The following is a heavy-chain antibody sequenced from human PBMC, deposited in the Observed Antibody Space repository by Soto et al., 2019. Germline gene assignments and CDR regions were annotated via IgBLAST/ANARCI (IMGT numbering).Heavy chain of an antibody. D-gene: IGHD5-18*01. CDR1: GGSFSCYY. CDR3: ARRGDTAMVYFDY. CDR2: INHSGST. Sequence: PSETLSLTCAVYGGSFSCYYWSWIRQPPGKGLEWIGEINHSGSTNYNPSLKSRVTISVDTSKNQFSLKLSSVTAADTAVYYCARRGDTAMVYFDYWGQGTLVTVSS. V-gene: IGHV4-34*01. J-gene: IGHJ4*02.